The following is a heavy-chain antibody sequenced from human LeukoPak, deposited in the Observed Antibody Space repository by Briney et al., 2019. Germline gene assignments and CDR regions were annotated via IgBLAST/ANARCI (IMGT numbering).Heavy chain of an antibody. D-gene: IGHD6-13*01. V-gene: IGHV3-43*02. CDR2: ITGNGVST. CDR1: GFTFEDYG. CDR3: AKCVYSNIYFWFDP. Sequence: GGSLRLSCAASGFTFEDYGMHWVRQAPGKGLEWVSLITGNGVSTYYADSVKGRFTISRDNSKNSLYLQMNSLRTEDTALYYCAKCVYSNIYFWFDPWGQGTLVSVSS. J-gene: IGHJ5*02.